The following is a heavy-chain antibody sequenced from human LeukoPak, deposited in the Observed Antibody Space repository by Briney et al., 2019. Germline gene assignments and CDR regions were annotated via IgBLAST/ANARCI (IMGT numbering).Heavy chain of an antibody. V-gene: IGHV3-33*01. CDR1: GFTFSSHG. D-gene: IGHD5-18*01. J-gene: IGHJ6*02. CDR2: IWYDGSHT. Sequence: QPGRSRRPSCVGSGFTFSSHGMHWVRQAPGKGLEWVAVIWYDGSHTYYAESVKGRFTISRDDSKSTLYLQMNSLRAEDTAIYYCARDPQHSMDVWCQGTTVTVS. CDR3: ARDPQHSMDV.